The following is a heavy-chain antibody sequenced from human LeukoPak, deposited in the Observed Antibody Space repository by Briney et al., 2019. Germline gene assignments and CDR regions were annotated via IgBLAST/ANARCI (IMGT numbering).Heavy chain of an antibody. CDR2: IYTSGST. CDR3: ARGEAGADYMDV. Sequence: SETLSLTCTVSGGSISSGSYYWSWIRQPAGKGLEWIGRIYTSGSTNYNPSLKSRVTISVDTSKNQFSLKLSSVTAADTAVYYCARGEAGADYMDVWGKGTTVTVSS. D-gene: IGHD3-10*01. J-gene: IGHJ6*03. CDR1: GGSISSGSYY. V-gene: IGHV4-61*02.